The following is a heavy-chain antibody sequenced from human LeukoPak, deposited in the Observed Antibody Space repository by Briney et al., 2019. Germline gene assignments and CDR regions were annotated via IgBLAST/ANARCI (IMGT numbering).Heavy chain of an antibody. D-gene: IGHD3-22*01. CDR1: GGSISSSNYY. Sequence: PSETLSLTCSVSGGSISSSNYYWGWIRQPPGKGLEWIGSLYYSGSTYYSPSLKSRVTISLDTSKNQFSLRLSSVTAADTAVYYCARARNYYDNSGYYYEGDAFDIWGQGTMVTVSS. CDR2: LYYSGST. CDR3: ARARNYYDNSGYYYEGDAFDI. V-gene: IGHV4-39*07. J-gene: IGHJ3*02.